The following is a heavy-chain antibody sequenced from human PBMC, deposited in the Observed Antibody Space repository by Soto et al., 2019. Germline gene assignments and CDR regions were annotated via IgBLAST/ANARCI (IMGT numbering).Heavy chain of an antibody. J-gene: IGHJ6*02. CDR1: GYSFTSYG. V-gene: IGHV5-51*01. CDR3: ARHCGSSYRYDHYYYFAKDV. D-gene: IGHD5-18*01. Sequence: EALNMSCRVSGYSFTSYGIGWVRTLPGKGLEGIVIIYPGDSDTRYSPSFQGQVTISADKSISTSYLQWSSLKASDTAMYYCARHCGSSYRYDHYYYFAKDVWCQCTTVNDSS. CDR2: IYPGDSDT.